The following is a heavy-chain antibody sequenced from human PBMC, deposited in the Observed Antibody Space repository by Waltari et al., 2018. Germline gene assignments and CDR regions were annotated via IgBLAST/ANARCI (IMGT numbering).Heavy chain of an antibody. V-gene: IGHV1-69*13. J-gene: IGHJ5*02. Sequence: QVQLVQSGAEVKKPGSSVKVSCKASGGTFSSYAISWVRQAPGQGLEWMGGIIPIFGTANYAQKFQGRVTITADESTSTAYMELSSLRSEDTAVYYCAREGLCNGDRCSGNNWFDPWGQGTLVTVSS. D-gene: IGHD2-15*01. CDR2: IIPIFGTA. CDR3: AREGLCNGDRCSGNNWFDP. CDR1: GGTFSSYA.